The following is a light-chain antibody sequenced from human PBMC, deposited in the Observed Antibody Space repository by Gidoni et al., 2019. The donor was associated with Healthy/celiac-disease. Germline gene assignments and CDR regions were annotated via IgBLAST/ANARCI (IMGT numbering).Light chain of an antibody. Sequence: DTVMTQSPLSLPVTTGEPASISFSSSQSLLHSNGYHSFYWYLQNPGQSPQLMIYLGSNRASGVPDRFSGSGSGTDFTLKISRVAAEYVGVYYCMQALPTLSFGQGTKLEIK. CDR2: LGS. CDR1: QSLLHSNGYHS. J-gene: IGKJ2*03. V-gene: IGKV2-28*01. CDR3: MQALPTLS.